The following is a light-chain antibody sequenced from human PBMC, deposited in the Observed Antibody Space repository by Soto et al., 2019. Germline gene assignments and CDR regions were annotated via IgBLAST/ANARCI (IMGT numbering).Light chain of an antibody. CDR3: EQYNSWPPLYT. CDR2: GAS. J-gene: IGKJ2*01. V-gene: IGKV3-20*01. Sequence: EIVLTQSPGTLSLSPGERATLSCRASQSVSSSYLAWYQQKPGQAPRLLIYGASSRATGIPDRFSGSGSGTEFTLTISSLQSEDFAVYYCEQYNSWPPLYTFGQGTKLEIK. CDR1: QSVSSSY.